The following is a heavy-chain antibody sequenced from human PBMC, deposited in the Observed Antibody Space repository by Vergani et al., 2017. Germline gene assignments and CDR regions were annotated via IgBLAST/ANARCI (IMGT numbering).Heavy chain of an antibody. CDR2: IYWNDDQ. J-gene: IGHJ6*03. Sequence: QITLKESGPTLVKPTQTLTLTCTFSGFSLNTRGVSVAWIRQPPGKALDWLALIYWNDDQHYSPSLNNRVTITKDTSKNQVVLTMINMDYVDTGTYYCVYRKTECGTTGXFYPFYYYYYMDVWGKGTTVTVSS. CDR3: VYRKTECGTTGXFYPFYYYYYMDV. D-gene: IGHD1-7*01. CDR1: GFSLNTRGVS. V-gene: IGHV2-5*04.